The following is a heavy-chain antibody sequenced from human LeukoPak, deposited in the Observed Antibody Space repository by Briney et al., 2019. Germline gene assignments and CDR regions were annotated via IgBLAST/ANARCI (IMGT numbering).Heavy chain of an antibody. Sequence: GGSLRLPCAASGFTFSSYEMNWVRQAPGKGLEWVSYISSSGSTIYYADSVKGRFTISRDNAKNSLYLQMNSLRAEDTAVYYCARDPIMVYDIVFDYWGQGTLVTVSS. CDR3: ARDPIMVYDIVFDY. J-gene: IGHJ4*02. CDR1: GFTFSSYE. D-gene: IGHD2-8*01. V-gene: IGHV3-48*03. CDR2: ISSSGSTI.